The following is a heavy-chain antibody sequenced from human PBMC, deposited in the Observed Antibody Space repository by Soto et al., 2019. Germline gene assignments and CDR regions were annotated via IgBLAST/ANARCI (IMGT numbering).Heavy chain of an antibody. V-gene: IGHV1-18*01. CDR1: GYTFTSYG. D-gene: IGHD2-15*01. J-gene: IGHJ6*02. CDR3: ARFSGGSYNTYYFYYGMDV. CDR2: ISAYNGNT. Sequence: ASGKVCCKASGYTFTSYGISWVRRARGQGLDWMGWISAYNGNTKYAQDFQGRVTMTTDTSTSTAYMELRSLRSDDTAVYYCARFSGGSYNTYYFYYGMDVWGQGTTATVSS.